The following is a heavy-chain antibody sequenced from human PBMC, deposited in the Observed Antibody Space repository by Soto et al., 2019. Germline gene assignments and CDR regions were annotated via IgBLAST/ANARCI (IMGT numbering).Heavy chain of an antibody. D-gene: IGHD3-10*01. CDR3: ARAWVLWFGELLVYNYYGMAV. CDR2: INHSGST. V-gene: IGHV4-34*01. Sequence: SGTPSITCAVYGESFNGYYWSWIRQPPGKGLEWIGEINHSGSTNYNPSLKSRVTISVDTSKNQFSLKLSSVTAADTAVYYCARAWVLWFGELLVYNYYGMAVRCQCPTVT. CDR1: GESFNGYY. J-gene: IGHJ6*02.